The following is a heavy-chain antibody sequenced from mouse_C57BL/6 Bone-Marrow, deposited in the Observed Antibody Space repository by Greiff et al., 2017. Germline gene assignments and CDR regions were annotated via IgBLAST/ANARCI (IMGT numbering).Heavy chain of an antibody. CDR3: GPASLDY. V-gene: IGHV1-64*01. Sequence: VQLQQPGAELVKPGASVKLSCKASGYTFTSYGMRWVKQRTGQGLEWIGMIHPNSGSTNYNEKFKSKATLTVDKSSSTAYMQLSSLTSEDAAFYYCGPASLDYWGQGTTLTVSS. CDR1: GYTFTSYG. J-gene: IGHJ2*01. CDR2: IHPNSGST.